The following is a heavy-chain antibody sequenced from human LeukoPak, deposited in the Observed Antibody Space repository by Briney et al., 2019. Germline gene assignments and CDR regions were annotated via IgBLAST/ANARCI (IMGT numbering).Heavy chain of an antibody. D-gene: IGHD2-8*01. J-gene: IGHJ6*03. CDR1: GGSISSYY. CDR3: ATNGYYCMDV. CDR2: IYYSGGT. V-gene: IGHV4-59*12. Sequence: SETLSLTCTVSGGSISSYYWSWIRQPPGKGLEWIGYIYYSGGTNYNPSLKSRITISVDKSQNQFSLKVNSLTAADTAVYYCATNGYYCMDVWGKGTTVTVSS.